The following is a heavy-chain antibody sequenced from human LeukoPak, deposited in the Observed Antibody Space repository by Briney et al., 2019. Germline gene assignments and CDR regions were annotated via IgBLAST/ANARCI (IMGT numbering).Heavy chain of an antibody. CDR1: GGSIRSSYYY. Sequence: SETLSLTCTVSGGSIRSSYYYWNWIRQPPGKGLEWIGHIYHSGSTNYNPSLQSRVTISVDTSKNQFSLNLNSVTAADTAVYYCARGGAARLHFQNWGQGTLVTVSS. V-gene: IGHV4-61*01. J-gene: IGHJ1*01. D-gene: IGHD6-6*01. CDR2: IYHSGST. CDR3: ARGGAARLHFQN.